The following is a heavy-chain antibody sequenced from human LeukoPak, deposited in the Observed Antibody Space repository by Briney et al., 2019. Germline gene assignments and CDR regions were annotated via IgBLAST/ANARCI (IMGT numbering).Heavy chain of an antibody. Sequence: ASVEVSCKASGYTFSNYYIHWVRQAPGQGLGWMGIINPGGGSATYAQKFQGRVTMTSDTSTSTVYMDLMSLRSEDTAVHYCARDSGFGYFDFWGQGTLVTVSS. D-gene: IGHD1-1*01. CDR1: GYTFSNYY. CDR3: ARDSGFGYFDF. V-gene: IGHV1-46*01. J-gene: IGHJ4*02. CDR2: INPGGGSA.